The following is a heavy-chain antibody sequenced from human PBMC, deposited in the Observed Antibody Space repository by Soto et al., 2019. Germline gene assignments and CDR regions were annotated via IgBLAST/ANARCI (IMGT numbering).Heavy chain of an antibody. D-gene: IGHD3-10*01. V-gene: IGHV4-31*03. Sequence: QVQLQESGPGLVKPSQTLSLTCTVSGGSISSGGYYWSWIRQHPGKGLEWIGYIYYSGSTYYNPSLKSRVTISVETSKNQFSLKLSSVTAADTAVYYCARDAAYYGSGSYYIDYWGQGTLVTVSS. CDR1: GGSISSGGYY. CDR3: ARDAAYYGSGSYYIDY. J-gene: IGHJ4*02. CDR2: IYYSGST.